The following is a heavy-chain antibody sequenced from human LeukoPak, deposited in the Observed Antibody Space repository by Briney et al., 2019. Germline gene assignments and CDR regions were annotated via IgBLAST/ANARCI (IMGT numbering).Heavy chain of an antibody. D-gene: IGHD3-10*01. V-gene: IGHV1-69*04. CDR3: ARDPAYYGSGSYLLSMLRVQMVSYGMDV. CDR1: GGTFSSYA. J-gene: IGHJ6*02. CDR2: IIPILGIA. Sequence: SVKVSCKASGGTFSSYAISWVRQAPGQRLEWMGRIIPILGIANYAQKFQGRVTITADKSTSTAYMELSSLRSEDTAVYYCARDPAYYGSGSYLLSMLRVQMVSYGMDVWGQGTTVTVSS.